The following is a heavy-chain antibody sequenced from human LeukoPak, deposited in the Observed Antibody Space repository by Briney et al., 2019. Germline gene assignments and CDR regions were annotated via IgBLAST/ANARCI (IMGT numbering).Heavy chain of an antibody. CDR3: AAENSGYDYYYYYGMDV. CDR2: IVVGSGNT. Sequence: SVKVSCKASGFTFTSSAMQWVRQARGQRLEWIGWIVVGSGNTNYAQKFQERVTVTRDMSTCTAYMELSSLRSEDTAVYYCAAENSGYDYYYYYGMDVWGQGTTVTVSS. V-gene: IGHV1-58*02. CDR1: GFTFTSSA. D-gene: IGHD5-12*01. J-gene: IGHJ6*02.